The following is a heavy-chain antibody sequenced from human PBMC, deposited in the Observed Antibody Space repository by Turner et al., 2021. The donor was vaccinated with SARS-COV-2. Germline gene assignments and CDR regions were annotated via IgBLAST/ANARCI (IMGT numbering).Heavy chain of an antibody. Sequence: QLLLQESGPGLAKPSEPLSLPCTVSDGSNSISTYYWGWNRQPPGKGLEWIGDIYPSGSTNYNRPLKRRDIISVDTSKNQISLKLCSVTAADTAVYYCARLMDTAMDYYGMDVWGQGTTVTVSS. D-gene: IGHD5-18*01. J-gene: IGHJ6*02. V-gene: IGHV4-39*01. CDR3: ARLMDTAMDYYGMDV. CDR2: IYPSGST. CDR1: DGSNSISTYY.